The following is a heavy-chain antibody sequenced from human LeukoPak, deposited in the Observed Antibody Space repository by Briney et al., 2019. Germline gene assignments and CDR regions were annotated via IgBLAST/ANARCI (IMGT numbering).Heavy chain of an antibody. D-gene: IGHD3-10*01. V-gene: IGHV4-4*02. J-gene: IGHJ4*02. Sequence: SETLSLTCAVSGASISRAKWWTWVRQPPGKGLEWIGEIYHSGSINYNPSLKSRVTISVDKSKNQFSLKVNSVTAADTAVYFCAISPVDDASGSKVDYWGQGTLVTVSS. CDR2: IYHSGSI. CDR3: AISPVDDASGSKVDY. CDR1: GASISRAKW.